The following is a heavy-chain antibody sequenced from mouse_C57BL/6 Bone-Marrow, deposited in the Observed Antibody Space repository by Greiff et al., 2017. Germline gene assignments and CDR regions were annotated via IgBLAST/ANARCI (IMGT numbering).Heavy chain of an antibody. D-gene: IGHD2-5*01. Sequence: EVKLMESGGDLVKPGGSLKLSCAASGFTFSSYGMSWVRQTPDKRLEWVATISSGGSYTYYPDSVKGRFTISRDNAKNTLYLQMSSLKSEDTAMYYCARHRDYSNPAWFAYWGQGTLVTVSA. CDR3: ARHRDYSNPAWFAY. V-gene: IGHV5-6*01. CDR2: ISSGGSYT. J-gene: IGHJ3*01. CDR1: GFTFSSYG.